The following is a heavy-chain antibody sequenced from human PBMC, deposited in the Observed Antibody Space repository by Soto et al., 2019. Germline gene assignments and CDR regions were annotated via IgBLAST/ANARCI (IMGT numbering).Heavy chain of an antibody. CDR3: GSRAEITISSGSRIYGMDV. CDR1: GGTFSSYA. D-gene: IGHD3-3*01. Sequence: SVKVSCKASGGTFSSYAISWVRQAPGQGLEWMGGIIPIFVTANYAQKFQGRVTITADESTSTAYMEPSSLRSEDTAVYYCGSRAEITISSGSRIYGMDVWGQGTTVAVSS. CDR2: IIPIFVTA. J-gene: IGHJ6*02. V-gene: IGHV1-69*13.